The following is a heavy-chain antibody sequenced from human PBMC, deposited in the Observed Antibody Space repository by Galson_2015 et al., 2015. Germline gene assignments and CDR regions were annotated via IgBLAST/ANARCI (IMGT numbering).Heavy chain of an antibody. CDR2: ISSTTGTI. J-gene: IGHJ4*02. CDR1: GFTFSSYR. CDR3: ARGGQRRSDY. V-gene: IGHV3-48*02. Sequence: SLRLSCAASGFTFSSYRMNWVRQAPGTGLEWVSYISSTTGTIYYADSVKGRFTISRDNAKNSLYLQMNSLRDGDTAVYYRARGGQRRSDYWGQGTLVTVSS. D-gene: IGHD6-25*01.